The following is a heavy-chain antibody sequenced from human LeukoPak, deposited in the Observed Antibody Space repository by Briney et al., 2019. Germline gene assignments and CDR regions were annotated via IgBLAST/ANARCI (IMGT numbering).Heavy chain of an antibody. D-gene: IGHD1/OR15-1a*01. CDR1: GFTVSSYW. V-gene: IGHV3-7*01. J-gene: IGHJ4*02. CDR3: LVTTRSRGFDY. CDR2: IRQDGSVQ. Sequence: GGSLRLSCAASGFTVSSYWMSWVRQAPGKGLEWVANIRQDGSVQNYVDSVKGRFTISRDNPKNSVYLQMSSLRADDTAVYYCLVTTRSRGFDYWGQGTLVTVSS.